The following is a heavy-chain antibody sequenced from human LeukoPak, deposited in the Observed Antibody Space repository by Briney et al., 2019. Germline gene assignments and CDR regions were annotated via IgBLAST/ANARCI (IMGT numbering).Heavy chain of an antibody. CDR3: AKDGNSPPVLGYYYDSSGKRFDY. D-gene: IGHD3-22*01. J-gene: IGHJ4*02. Sequence: GGSLRLSCAASGFTFSSYAMSWVRQAPGKGLEWVSAISGSGGSTYYADSVKGRFTISRDNSKNTLYLQMNSLRAEDTAVYYCAKDGNSPPVLGYYYDSSGKRFDYWGQGTLVTVSS. CDR2: ISGSGGST. CDR1: GFTFSSYA. V-gene: IGHV3-23*01.